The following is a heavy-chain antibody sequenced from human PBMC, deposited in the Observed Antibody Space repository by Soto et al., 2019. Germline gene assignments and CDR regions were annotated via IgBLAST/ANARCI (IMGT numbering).Heavy chain of an antibody. V-gene: IGHV3-30-3*01. CDR1: GFTFCSYA. J-gene: IGHJ6*02. Sequence: QVQLVESGGGVVQPGRSLRLSCAASGFTFCSYAMHWVRQAPGKGLEWVAVISYDGSNKYYADSVKGRFTISRDNSKNTLYLQMNSLRAEDTAVYYCARRGTLDYYYGMDVWGQGTTVTVSS. D-gene: IGHD1-1*01. CDR2: ISYDGSNK. CDR3: ARRGTLDYYYGMDV.